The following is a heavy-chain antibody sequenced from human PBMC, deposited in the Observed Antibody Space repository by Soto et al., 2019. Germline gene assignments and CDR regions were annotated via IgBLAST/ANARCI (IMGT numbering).Heavy chain of an antibody. CDR3: ARLAGYCSGTSCYGYYGMDV. CDR1: GCSISSGPYS. Sequence: SETLSLTCSVSGCSISSGPYSWAWIRQPPGKGLEWIGTFHYSGRTYYSPSLESRVTISVDTSKNQFSLKVSSVTAADTAVFYCARLAGYCSGTSCYGYYGMDVWGQGTTVT. J-gene: IGHJ6*02. V-gene: IGHV4-39*01. CDR2: FHYSGRT. D-gene: IGHD2-2*01.